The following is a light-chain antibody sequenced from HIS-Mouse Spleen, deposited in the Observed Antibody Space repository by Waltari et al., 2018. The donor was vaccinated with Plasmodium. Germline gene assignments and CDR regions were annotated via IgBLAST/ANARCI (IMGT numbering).Light chain of an antibody. Sequence: QSALTQPRSVSGSPGQSVTISCTGTSRDVGGYNYVSWYQQPTGKAPKLMIYDVSKRPSGVPGRFSGSKSGTTASLTISGLQAEDEADYYCCSYAGSYTFVFGTGTKVTVL. CDR3: CSYAGSYTFV. CDR1: SRDVGGYNY. V-gene: IGLV2-11*01. CDR2: DVS. J-gene: IGLJ1*01.